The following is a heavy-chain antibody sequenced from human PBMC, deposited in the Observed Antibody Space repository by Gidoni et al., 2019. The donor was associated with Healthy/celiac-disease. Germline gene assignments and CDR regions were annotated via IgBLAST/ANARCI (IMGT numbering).Heavy chain of an antibody. V-gene: IGHV1-69*01. J-gene: IGHJ3*02. CDR2: VIPILCTA. CDR1: GGTFSSSA. D-gene: IGHD6-13*01. Sequence: QVQLGQSGAAVKKPRSSVQVSCKASGGTFSSSAISWVRQAPGQGLEWMGGVIPILCTANYAQKCQRRVTITADEATSTAYMELSSLRSEDTAVYYCARDISRIAAAGADAFDIWGQGTMVTVSS. CDR3: ARDISRIAAAGADAFDI.